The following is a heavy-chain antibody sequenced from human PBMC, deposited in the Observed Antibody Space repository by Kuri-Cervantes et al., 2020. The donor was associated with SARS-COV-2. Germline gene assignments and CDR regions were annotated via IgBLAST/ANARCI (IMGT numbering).Heavy chain of an antibody. CDR1: GGSISSSGYY. J-gene: IGHJ3*02. Sequence: ESLKISCTVSGGSISSSGYYWGWIRQSPGKGLEWIGSLYRSGSTYYNPSLKSRVTISADTSKNQFSLKLNSVTAADTAVYYCATMTVLSSDAFDIWGLGTMVTVSS. D-gene: IGHD4-11*01. CDR2: LYRSGST. V-gene: IGHV4-39*07. CDR3: ATMTVLSSDAFDI.